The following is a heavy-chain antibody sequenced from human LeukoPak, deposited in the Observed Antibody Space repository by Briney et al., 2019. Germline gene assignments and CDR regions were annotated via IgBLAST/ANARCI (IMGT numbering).Heavy chain of an antibody. CDR2: IIPRLSTS. D-gene: IGHD5-12*01. CDR3: ARDPHSGYDRLFDAFDI. V-gene: IGHV1-69*11. J-gene: IGHJ3*02. Sequence: SVKVSCKASGGTFSTYGISWVRQAAGQGLEWMGRIIPRLSTSNYAQKFQGRVTITTDESTSTAYMELSSLRSEDTAVYYCARDPHSGYDRLFDAFDIWGQGTMVTVSS. CDR1: GGTFSTYG.